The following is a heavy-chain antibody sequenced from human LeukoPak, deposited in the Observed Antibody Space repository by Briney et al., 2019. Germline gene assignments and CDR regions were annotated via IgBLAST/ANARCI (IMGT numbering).Heavy chain of an antibody. CDR2: TYHSGST. D-gene: IGHD1-26*01. J-gene: IGHJ3*02. CDR3: AKNLNIVGASDAFDI. CDR1: GGSISSGGYS. Sequence: PSQTLSLACAVSGGSISSGGYSWSWIRQPPGKGLEWIGYTYHSGSTYYNPSLKSRVTISVDRSKNQFSLKLSSVTAADTAVYYCAKNLNIVGASDAFDIWGQGTMVTVSS. V-gene: IGHV4-30-2*01.